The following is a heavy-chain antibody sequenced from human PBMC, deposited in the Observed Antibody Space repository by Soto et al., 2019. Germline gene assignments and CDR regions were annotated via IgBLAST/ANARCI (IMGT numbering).Heavy chain of an antibody. CDR2: IRSSSRSI. V-gene: IGHV3-21*01. CDR1: GFTFSSYS. D-gene: IGHD5-18*01. Sequence: DVQLVESGGGLVKPGGSLRLSCAASGFTFSSYSMHLVRQSPGKGLQWVSSIRSSSRSIYYADSVKGRFTISRDNAKNARYLQMNSMRAEDTAVYYGARNWVTPLYSYMDVRGKGTTVTVSS. CDR3: ARNWVTPLYSYMDV. J-gene: IGHJ6*03.